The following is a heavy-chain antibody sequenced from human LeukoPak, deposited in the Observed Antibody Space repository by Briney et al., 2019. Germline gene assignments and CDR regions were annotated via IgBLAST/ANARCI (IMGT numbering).Heavy chain of an antibody. Sequence: SETLSLTCTGSGGSISSGSYYWSWIRQPAGKGLEWIGRIYTSGSTNYNPSLKPRVTISVDTSKNQFSLKLSSVTAADTAVYYCARGPSITMIVVVNGAFDIWGQGTMVTVSS. J-gene: IGHJ3*02. CDR1: GGSISSGSYY. CDR2: IYTSGST. D-gene: IGHD3-22*01. V-gene: IGHV4-61*02. CDR3: ARGPSITMIVVVNGAFDI.